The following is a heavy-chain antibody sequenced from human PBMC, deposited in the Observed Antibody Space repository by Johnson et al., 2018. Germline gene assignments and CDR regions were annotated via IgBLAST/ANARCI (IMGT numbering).Heavy chain of an antibody. Sequence: VQLQESGGGLVKPGGSLRVSCAASGFTFSKTWMNWVRQAPGKGLEWVGRIKIKTDGGAIEYAAPVTGRFTISRDDSKNTLDLQMNSLKTEDTAVYYCITGYPNYMDVWGRGTTVTVSS. CDR3: ITGYPNYMDV. CDR2: IKIKTDGGAI. J-gene: IGHJ6*03. V-gene: IGHV3-15*07. D-gene: IGHD5-12*01. CDR1: GFTFSKTW.